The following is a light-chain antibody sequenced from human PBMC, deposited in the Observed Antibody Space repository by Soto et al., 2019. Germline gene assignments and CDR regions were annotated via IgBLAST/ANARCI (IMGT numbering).Light chain of an antibody. V-gene: IGLV1-40*01. CDR2: TDN. CDR3: GAWDESLNGEV. J-gene: IGLJ1*01. CDR1: SSNIGAGYD. Sequence: QSVLTQPPSVSVAPGQRVTISCTGSSSNIGAGYDVHWYQQLPGAAPTLLIYTDNERPSGVPDRFSGSKSGTSASLAINGLQSGDEADYYCGAWDESLNGEVFGTGTKVTVL.